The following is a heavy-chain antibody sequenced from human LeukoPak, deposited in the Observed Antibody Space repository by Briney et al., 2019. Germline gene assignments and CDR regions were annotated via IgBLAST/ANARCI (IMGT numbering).Heavy chain of an antibody. CDR2: ISSSSSYI. Sequence: GGPLRLSCAASGFTFSSYSMNWVRQAPGKGLEWVSSISSSSSYIYYADSVKGRFTISRDNAKNSLYLQMNSLRAEDTAVYYCARDPRRYDFWSGYPYYFDYWGQGTLVTVSS. CDR3: ARDPRRYDFWSGYPYYFDY. CDR1: GFTFSSYS. D-gene: IGHD3-3*01. V-gene: IGHV3-21*01. J-gene: IGHJ4*02.